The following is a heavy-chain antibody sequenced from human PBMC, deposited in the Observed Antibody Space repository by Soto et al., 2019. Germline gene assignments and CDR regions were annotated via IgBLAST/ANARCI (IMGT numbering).Heavy chain of an antibody. Sequence: GGSLRLSCAASGFTFSPYTMHWVRQTPGKWLEWVAVISYDGSDKYYAGSVRGRFTISRDNSKNTLFLQMNSLRAEDTALYYCARGGGFCGADCYKGGIDYWGQGXLVTVSS. CDR1: GFTFSPYT. CDR3: ARGGGFCGADCYKGGIDY. V-gene: IGHV3-30-3*01. CDR2: ISYDGSDK. J-gene: IGHJ4*02. D-gene: IGHD2-21*02.